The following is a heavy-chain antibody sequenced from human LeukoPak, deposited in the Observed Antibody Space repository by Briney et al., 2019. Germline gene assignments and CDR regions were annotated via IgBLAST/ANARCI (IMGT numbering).Heavy chain of an antibody. V-gene: IGHV4-59*07. J-gene: IGHJ4*02. CDR2: IYYTGIT. Sequence: SGTLSLPCTVSGGPINSYYWSWPRQPPGKGVEWLGYIYYTGITQYNPPLKRRVTISVDTSKNQFSLKLSSVTSADTAVYYCARYCRDGGCYDYWVQGTLVTVSS. CDR3: ARYCRDGGCYDY. D-gene: IGHD2-15*01. CDR1: GGPINSYY.